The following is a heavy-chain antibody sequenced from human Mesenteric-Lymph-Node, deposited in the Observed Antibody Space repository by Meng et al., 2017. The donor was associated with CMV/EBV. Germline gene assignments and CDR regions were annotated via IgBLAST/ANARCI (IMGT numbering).Heavy chain of an antibody. Sequence: GESLKISCAVSGFIFSRYAMNWVRQAPGKGLEWVSIISGSGTSAYYIDSVKGRFTISRDNSKNIVYLEMNSLKTEDTAVYYCATEGFSSWGQGMLVTVSS. CDR1: GFIFSRYA. D-gene: IGHD2-15*01. CDR2: ISGSGTSA. CDR3: ATEGFSS. J-gene: IGHJ5*02. V-gene: IGHV3-23*01.